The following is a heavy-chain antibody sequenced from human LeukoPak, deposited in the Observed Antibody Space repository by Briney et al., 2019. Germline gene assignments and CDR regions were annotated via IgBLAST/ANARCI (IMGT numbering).Heavy chain of an antibody. CDR3: ARASEGIGFFDF. V-gene: IGHV4-59*01. CDR1: NGSISNDY. J-gene: IGHJ4*02. D-gene: IGHD2-21*01. CDR2: IYHNGKT. Sequence: SETLSLTCTVSNGSISNDYWSWIRQPPGKGLEWIGYIYHNGKTNYNSSLNSRLTISLDTPKLQFSLELSSVTTADTAVYFCARASEGIGFFDFWGPGLLVTVSS.